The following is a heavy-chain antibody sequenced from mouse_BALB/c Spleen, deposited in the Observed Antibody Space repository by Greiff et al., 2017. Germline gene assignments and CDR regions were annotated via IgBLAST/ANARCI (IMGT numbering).Heavy chain of an antibody. CDR2: ISSGGSYT. CDR1: GFTFSSYT. J-gene: IGHJ4*01. V-gene: IGHV5-6-4*01. D-gene: IGHD2-1*01. Sequence: EVKLMESGGGLVKPGGSLKLSCAASGFTFSSYTMSWVRQTPEKRLEWVATISSGGSYTYYPDSVKGRFTISRDNAKNTLYLQMSSLKSEDTAMYYCTRDRNGNYVDAMDYWGQGTSVTVSS. CDR3: TRDRNGNYVDAMDY.